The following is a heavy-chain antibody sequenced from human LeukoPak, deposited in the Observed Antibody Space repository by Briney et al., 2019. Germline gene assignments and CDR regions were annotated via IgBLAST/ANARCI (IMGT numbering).Heavy chain of an antibody. Sequence: ASVKVSCKASGYTFTGYYMHWVRQAPGQGLEWMGWITAYNGNTNYAQKLQGRVTMTTDTSTSTAYMELRSLRSDDTAVYYCARDRRLVYQLPGGNWFDPWGQGTLVTVSS. J-gene: IGHJ5*02. CDR3: ARDRRLVYQLPGGNWFDP. D-gene: IGHD2-2*01. V-gene: IGHV1-18*04. CDR1: GYTFTGYY. CDR2: ITAYNGNT.